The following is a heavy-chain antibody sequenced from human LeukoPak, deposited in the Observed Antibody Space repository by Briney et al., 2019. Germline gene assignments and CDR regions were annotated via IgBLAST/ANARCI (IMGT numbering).Heavy chain of an antibody. J-gene: IGHJ4*02. D-gene: IGHD3-22*01. CDR1: GFTFSSYS. Sequence: GGSLRLSCAASGFTFSSYSMNWVRQAPGKGLEWVSSISSSSYIYYADSVKGRFTISRDNAKNSLYLQVNSLRAEDTAVYYCARAIYDKGALFDYWGQGTLVTVSS. CDR3: ARAIYDKGALFDY. CDR2: ISSSSYI. V-gene: IGHV3-21*01.